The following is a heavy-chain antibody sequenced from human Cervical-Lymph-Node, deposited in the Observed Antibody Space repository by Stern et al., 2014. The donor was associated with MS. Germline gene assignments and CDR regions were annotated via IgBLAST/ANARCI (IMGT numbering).Heavy chain of an antibody. V-gene: IGHV4-39*01. CDR3: ARGPPMDV. CDR1: GGSIRSSDYY. J-gene: IGHJ6*02. CDR2: IYDSGST. Sequence: QLVESGPGLVKPSETLSLTCTVSGGSIRSSDYYWGWIRQPPGKGLEWIGSIYDSGSTYYSPSLQSRITISVDPSKTQSSLIRSSVTAADAAVYYCARGPPMDVWGQGTTVTVSS.